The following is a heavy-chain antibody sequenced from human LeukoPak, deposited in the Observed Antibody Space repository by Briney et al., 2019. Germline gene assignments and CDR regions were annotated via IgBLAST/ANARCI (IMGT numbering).Heavy chain of an antibody. Sequence: GSLRLSCAASGFTFSSYGMHWVRQAPGKGLEWVAFIRYDGSNKYYADSVKGRFTISRDNSKNTLYLQMNSLRAEDTAVYYCAKGGNYYDSRNNWFDPWGQGTLVTVSS. CDR1: GFTFSSYG. J-gene: IGHJ5*02. CDR2: IRYDGSNK. V-gene: IGHV3-30*02. CDR3: AKGGNYYDSRNNWFDP. D-gene: IGHD3-22*01.